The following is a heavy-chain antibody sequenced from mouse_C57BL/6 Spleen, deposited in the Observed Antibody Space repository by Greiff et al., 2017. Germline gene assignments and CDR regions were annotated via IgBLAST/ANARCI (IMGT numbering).Heavy chain of an antibody. D-gene: IGHD3-3*01. CDR2: IYPGDGDT. V-gene: IGHV1-80*01. Sequence: QVQLKQSGAELVKPGASVKISCKASGYAFSSYWMNWVKQRPGKGLVWIGQIYPGDGDTKYNGKFKGKATLTVDKSSSTAYMQLSSLTSKDSAVYCCARGMRALRFAYWGQGTTPTVSS. J-gene: IGHJ2*01. CDR1: GYAFSSYW. CDR3: ARGMRALRFAY.